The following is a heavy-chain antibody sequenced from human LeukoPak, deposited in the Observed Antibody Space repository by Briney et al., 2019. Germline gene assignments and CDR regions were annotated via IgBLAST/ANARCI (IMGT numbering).Heavy chain of an antibody. J-gene: IGHJ6*02. D-gene: IGHD4-17*01. CDR3: ARAYGDYRRYYYYGMDV. Sequence: GGSLRLSCAASGFTFSSNYMSWVRQAPGKGLEWVSVIYSGGSTYYADSVKGRFTISRDNSKNTLYLQMNSLRAEDTAVYYCARAYGDYRRYYYYGMDVWGQGTTVTVSS. CDR1: GFTFSSNY. CDR2: IYSGGST. V-gene: IGHV3-53*01.